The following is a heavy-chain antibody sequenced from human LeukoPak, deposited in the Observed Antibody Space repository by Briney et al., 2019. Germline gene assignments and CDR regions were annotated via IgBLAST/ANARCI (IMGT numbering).Heavy chain of an antibody. Sequence: GASVKVSCKTSGYTFTSYYIHWVRQAPGHGLEWLGIINPIGCTTDYAPKFQGRVTMTRDKSTRTVYMELSSLSPEDTAVYYCARQQGLQNLNFDYWGQGTRVTVSS. CDR3: ARQQGLQNLNFDY. V-gene: IGHV1-46*01. CDR1: GYTFTSYY. J-gene: IGHJ4*02. CDR2: INPIGCTT. D-gene: IGHD4-11*01.